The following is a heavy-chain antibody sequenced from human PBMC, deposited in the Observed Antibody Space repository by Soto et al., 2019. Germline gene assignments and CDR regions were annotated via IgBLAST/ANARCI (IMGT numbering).Heavy chain of an antibody. CDR2: INQDGSES. D-gene: IGHD2-2*01. V-gene: IGHV3-7*01. J-gene: IGHJ4*02. CDR1: GLTFRSYW. CDR3: ARPASECSSPGCAN. Sequence: EVQLVESGGGLVQPGGSLRLSCVVSGLTFRSYWMSWVRQAPGKGLEWVANINQDGSESYYVDSVKGGFTISRDNAKNSLYLQMTSLRAEDTAVYYCARPASECSSPGCANWGQGTLVTVSS.